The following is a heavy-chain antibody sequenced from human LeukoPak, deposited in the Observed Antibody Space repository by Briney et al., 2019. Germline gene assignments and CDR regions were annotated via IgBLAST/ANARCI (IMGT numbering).Heavy chain of an antibody. CDR3: ARHAGCSGDSCFSGFPDC. V-gene: IGHV4-30-2*01. CDR1: GGSISSGGYS. J-gene: IGHJ4*02. Sequence: SETLSLTCAVSGGSISSGGYSWSWIRQPPGKGLEWIGYIYHSGSTYYNPSLESRVTISVDRSKNQFSLKLSSVTAADTAVYYCARHAGCSGDSCFSGFPDCWGQGTLVTVSS. D-gene: IGHD2-15*01. CDR2: IYHSGST.